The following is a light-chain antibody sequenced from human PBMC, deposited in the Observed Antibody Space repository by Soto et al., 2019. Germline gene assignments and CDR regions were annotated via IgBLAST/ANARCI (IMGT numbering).Light chain of an antibody. V-gene: IGKV1-9*01. J-gene: IGKJ5*01. CDR3: QQLYICPLT. CDR1: QGISSF. CDR2: AAS. Sequence: DIHLTQSPSCLSASVGDRVTITCRASQGISSFLAWYQQKPGKAPNLLMYAASTLQSGVPSRFSGGESGTEYTLTISSLQPEDSATYYCQQLYICPLTFGQGTRLEIK.